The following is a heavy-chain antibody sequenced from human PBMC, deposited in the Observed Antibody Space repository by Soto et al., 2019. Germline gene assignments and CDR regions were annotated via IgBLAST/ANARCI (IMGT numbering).Heavy chain of an antibody. CDR3: AKDARDTGGNSGIDY. D-gene: IGHD2-21*02. Sequence: EVQLLESGGDLVQPGGSLRLSCVASEFTFNSYAMSWVRQAPGMGLEWVSPIIGSGAITYYADSVKGRFTISRDNSKSTLYLQMNSLRVEDTALYYCAKDARDTGGNSGIDYWGQGTLVTVSS. CDR1: EFTFNSYA. CDR2: IIGSGAIT. V-gene: IGHV3-23*01. J-gene: IGHJ4*02.